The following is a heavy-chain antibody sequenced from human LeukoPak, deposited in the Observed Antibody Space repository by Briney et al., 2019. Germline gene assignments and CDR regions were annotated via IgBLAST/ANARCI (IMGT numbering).Heavy chain of an antibody. V-gene: IGHV4-59*01. D-gene: IGHD1-1*01. CDR1: GGSMITLY. Sequence: SETLSLTCTVPGGSMITLYWSWIRQPPGKGLEWIGYIYYTGSSNYNPSLKSRVTISVDTSKSQFSLKLSSVTAADAAVYYCARRLSWNPYYFYSWGQGTLVTVSS. CDR2: IYYTGSS. J-gene: IGHJ4*02. CDR3: ARRLSWNPYYFYS.